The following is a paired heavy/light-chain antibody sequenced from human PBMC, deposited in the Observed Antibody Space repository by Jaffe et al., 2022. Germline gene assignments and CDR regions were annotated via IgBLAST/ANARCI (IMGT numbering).Light chain of an antibody. J-gene: IGKJ1*01. CDR2: GAS. Sequence: EIVLTQSPGTLSLSPGERATLSCRASQSVSSSYLAWYQQKPGQAPRLLIYGASSRATGIPDRFSGSGSGTDFTLTISRLEPEDFAVYYCQQYGSFWWTFGQGTKVEIK. CDR1: QSVSSSY. CDR3: QQYGSFWWT. V-gene: IGKV3-20*01.
Heavy chain of an antibody. CDR2: IIPIFGTA. CDR3: ARVKWRGKEATVTDNDWFDP. V-gene: IGHV1-69*01. Sequence: QVQLVQSGAEVKKPGSSVKVSCKASGGTFSSYAISWVRQAPGQGLEWMGGIIPIFGTANYAQKFQGRVTITADESTSTAYMELSSLRSEDTAVYYCARVKWRGKEATVTDNDWFDPWGQGTLVTVSS. D-gene: IGHD4-17*01. CDR1: GGTFSSYA. J-gene: IGHJ5*02.